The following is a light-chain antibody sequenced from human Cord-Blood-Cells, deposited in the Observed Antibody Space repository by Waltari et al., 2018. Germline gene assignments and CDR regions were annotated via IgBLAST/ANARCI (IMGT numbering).Light chain of an antibody. CDR2: DVS. J-gene: IGLJ2*01. V-gene: IGLV2-14*01. CDR3: SSYTSSRV. CDR1: SSDVGGYNY. Sequence: QSALTQPASVSGSPGQSITISCTGTSSDVGGYNYVSWYQQHPGKAPKLMIYDVSNRPSGVSNRFSGSKSGNPASLTISGLQAEDEADYYCSSYTSSRVFGGGTKLTVL.